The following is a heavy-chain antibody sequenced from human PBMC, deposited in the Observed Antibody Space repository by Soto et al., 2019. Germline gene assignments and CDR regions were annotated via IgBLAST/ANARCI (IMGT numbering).Heavy chain of an antibody. CDR1: GLTFSGYG. Sequence: QVQMVESGGGVVQPGTSLRLSCVVTGLTFSGYGMHWVRQAPGKGLEWVADITYDGSSTYYADAVKGRFTVSRDNSKNILYLQMTSRRGDDTAMYYCAKAQMGRGWRTLESWRQGTLVIVSS. V-gene: IGHV3-30*18. J-gene: IGHJ5*02. CDR2: ITYDGSST. D-gene: IGHD3-10*01. CDR3: AKAQMGRGWRTLES.